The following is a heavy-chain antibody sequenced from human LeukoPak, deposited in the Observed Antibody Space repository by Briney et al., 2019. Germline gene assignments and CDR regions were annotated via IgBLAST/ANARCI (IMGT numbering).Heavy chain of an antibody. V-gene: IGHV4-39*01. CDR2: IYYSGST. CDR1: GASLSVSGRN. CDR3: LSGHDNAIDP. J-gene: IGHJ5*02. Sequence: MASETLSLTCTVSGASLSVSGRNWGWVRQPPGKGLEWIASIYYSGSTYYSPSLESRVTMSVDTSKNQFSLKLSSLTATDTAVYYCLSGHDNAIDPWGQGTLVTVSP. D-gene: IGHD3-9*01.